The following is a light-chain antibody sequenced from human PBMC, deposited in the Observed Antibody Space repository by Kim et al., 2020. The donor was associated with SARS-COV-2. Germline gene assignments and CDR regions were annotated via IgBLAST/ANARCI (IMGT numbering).Light chain of an antibody. J-gene: IGLJ3*02. V-gene: IGLV1-44*01. Sequence: QPVLTQPPSASGTPGQRVTISCSGTTSNIESNTVNWYQQRPGTAPELLIYTNDQRPSGVPDRFSGSRSGTSASLAISGLQSEDEADYYCATWDDRLNGRVFGGGTKLTVL. CDR2: TND. CDR1: TSNIESNT. CDR3: ATWDDRLNGRV.